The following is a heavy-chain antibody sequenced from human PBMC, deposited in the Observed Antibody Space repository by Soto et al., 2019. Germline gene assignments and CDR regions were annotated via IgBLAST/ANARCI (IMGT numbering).Heavy chain of an antibody. Sequence: PSETLSLTCTVSGGSISSGGYYWSWIRQHPGKGLEWIGYIYYSGSTYYNPSLKSRVTISVDTSKNQFSLKLSSVTAADTAVYYCARGASWDYDIWTGPSTYYYYGMDVWGQGTTVTVSS. CDR3: ARGASWDYDIWTGPSTYYYYGMDV. D-gene: IGHD3-9*01. CDR2: IYYSGST. J-gene: IGHJ6*02. CDR1: GGSISSGGYY. V-gene: IGHV4-31*03.